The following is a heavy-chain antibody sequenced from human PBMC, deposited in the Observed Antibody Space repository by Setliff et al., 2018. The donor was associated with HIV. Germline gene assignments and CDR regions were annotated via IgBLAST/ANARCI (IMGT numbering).Heavy chain of an antibody. CDR2: IWTSGTT. V-gene: IGHV4-4*08. Sequence: PSETLSLTCTVSSDSIRFYYWTWIRQPPGKGLEWIGRIWTSGTTNYNPSLKSRVTISVDTSKNQFSLKLSSVTAADTAVYYCARSSSSWSGWFDPWGQGTLVTVSS. J-gene: IGHJ5*02. D-gene: IGHD6-13*01. CDR3: ARSSSSWSGWFDP. CDR1: SDSIRFYY.